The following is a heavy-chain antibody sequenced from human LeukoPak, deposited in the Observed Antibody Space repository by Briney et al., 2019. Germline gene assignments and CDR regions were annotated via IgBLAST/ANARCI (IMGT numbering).Heavy chain of an antibody. J-gene: IGHJ4*02. CDR3: ARDPRYSSSSPYYFDY. CDR1: GYTFTGYC. D-gene: IGHD6-6*01. CDR2: INPNSGGT. V-gene: IGHV1-2*02. Sequence: ASVKVSCKASGYTFTGYCMHWVRQAPGQGLEWMGWINPNSGGTNYAQKFQGRVTMTRDTSISTAYMELSRLRSDDTAVYYCARDPRYSSSSPYYFDYWGQGTLVTVSS.